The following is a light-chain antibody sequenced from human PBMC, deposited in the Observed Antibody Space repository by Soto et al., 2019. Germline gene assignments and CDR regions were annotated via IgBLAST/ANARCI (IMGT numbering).Light chain of an antibody. J-gene: IGKJ1*01. Sequence: IALTQSPATLSFSPGERATLSCRASQSIAIYLAWYQQRSGQSPRLLIYDTFNRAPGIPDRFSGSGSGTDFTLTISSLEPEDFAVYYCQQRATWPWTFGQGTTVEIK. V-gene: IGKV3-11*01. CDR3: QQRATWPWT. CDR1: QSIAIY. CDR2: DTF.